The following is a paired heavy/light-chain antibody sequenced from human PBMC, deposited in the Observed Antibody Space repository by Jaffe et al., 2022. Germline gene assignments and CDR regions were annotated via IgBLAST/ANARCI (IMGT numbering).Light chain of an antibody. CDR1: QSLVHSDGYTY. CDR3: MQGAHWPWT. CDR2: KVS. Sequence: DVVMTQSPLSLPVTLGQPASISCRSSQSLVHSDGYTYLNWFQQRPGQAPRRLISKVSNRDSGVPDRFSGSASGTDFTLEISRVEAEDVGIYYCMQGAHWPWTFGQGTKVEIK. J-gene: IGKJ1*01. V-gene: IGKV2-30*02.
Heavy chain of an antibody. CDR2: IYRGGTT. Sequence: QLVESGGDLVQPGGSLRLSCAASGFSVSNNYMSWVRQAPGKGLEWVSVIYRGGTTDYADSVKGRFTISRDNSKNMVYLQMNSLRVEDTAVYYCARQGETLGFWGQGTLVTVSS. V-gene: IGHV3-66*02. CDR1: GFSVSNNY. CDR3: ARQGETLGF. D-gene: IGHD7-27*01. J-gene: IGHJ4*02.